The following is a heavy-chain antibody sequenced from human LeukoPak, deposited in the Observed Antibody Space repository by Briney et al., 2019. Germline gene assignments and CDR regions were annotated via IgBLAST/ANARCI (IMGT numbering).Heavy chain of an antibody. CDR2: IYYSGST. J-gene: IGHJ4*02. CDR3: ASLWFGELLWDDFDY. CDR1: GGSISSSSYY. V-gene: IGHV4-39*01. Sequence: PSETLSLTCTVSGGSISSSSYYWGWIRQPPGKGLEWIGSIYYSGSTYYNPSLKSRVTISVDTSKNQFSLKLSSVTAADTAVYYCASLWFGELLWDDFDYWGQGTLVTVSS. D-gene: IGHD3-10*01.